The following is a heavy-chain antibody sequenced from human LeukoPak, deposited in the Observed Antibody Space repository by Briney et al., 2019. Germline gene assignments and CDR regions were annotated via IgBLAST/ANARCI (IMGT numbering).Heavy chain of an antibody. Sequence: GRSLRLSCAASGFTFSSYAMHWVRQAPGKGLEGVAVISYDGSNKYYADSVKGRFTISRDNSKNTLYLQMNSLRAEDTAVYYCARDRNCSSTSCYSDAFDIWGQGTMVTVSS. CDR1: GFTFSSYA. CDR2: ISYDGSNK. V-gene: IGHV3-30*01. D-gene: IGHD2-2*01. CDR3: ARDRNCSSTSCYSDAFDI. J-gene: IGHJ3*02.